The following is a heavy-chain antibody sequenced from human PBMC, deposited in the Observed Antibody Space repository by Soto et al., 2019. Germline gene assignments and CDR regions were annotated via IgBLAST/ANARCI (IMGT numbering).Heavy chain of an antibody. CDR3: TRESTYYYDSSGYYSDAFDI. Sequence: GGSLRLSCTASGFTFGDYAMSWFRQAPGKGLEWVGFIRSKAYGGTTEYAASVKGRFTISRDDSKSIAYLQMNSLKTEDTAVYYCTRESTYYYDSSGYYSDAFDIWGQGTMVT. V-gene: IGHV3-49*03. J-gene: IGHJ3*02. D-gene: IGHD3-22*01. CDR2: IRSKAYGGTT. CDR1: GFTFGDYA.